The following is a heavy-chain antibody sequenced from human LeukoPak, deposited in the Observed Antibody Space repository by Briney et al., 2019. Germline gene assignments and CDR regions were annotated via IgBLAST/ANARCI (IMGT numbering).Heavy chain of an antibody. CDR1: GFTFSSYAM. CDR2: VYHSGDA. V-gene: IGHV4-4*01. J-gene: IGHJ3*01. D-gene: IGHD1-26*01. CDR3: ARHQWVPAFDV. Sequence: PGGSLRLSRAASGFTFSSYAMSWVRQSPGKGLEWIGEVYHSGDANYNPSLKSRVTMSVDKSKNQISLRLTSVTAADTAVYFCARHQWVPAFDVWGQGTMVTVSS.